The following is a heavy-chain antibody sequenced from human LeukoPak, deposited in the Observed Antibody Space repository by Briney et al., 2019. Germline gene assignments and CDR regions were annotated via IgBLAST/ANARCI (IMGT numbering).Heavy chain of an antibody. Sequence: ASVKVSCKASGYTFTSYDINWVRQATGQGLEWIGWMNPNSGNTGYAQKFQGRVTITRNTSISTAYMELSSLRSEDTAVYYCARAGHLLPPTDAFDIWGQGTMVTVSS. V-gene: IGHV1-8*03. CDR2: MNPNSGNT. D-gene: IGHD2-15*01. CDR1: GYTFTSYD. CDR3: ARAGHLLPPTDAFDI. J-gene: IGHJ3*02.